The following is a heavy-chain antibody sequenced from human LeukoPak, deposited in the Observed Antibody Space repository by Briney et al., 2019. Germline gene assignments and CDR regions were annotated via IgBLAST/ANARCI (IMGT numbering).Heavy chain of an antibody. CDR1: GFTFSSYG. CDR3: AKRVPYTSSSVYFDY. Sequence: PGGSLRLPCAASGFTFSSYGMSWVRQAPGKGLEWVSSISDDGRSTYYADSVKGRFTISKDNSKNTMYLQMNNLRAEDTAIYYCAKRVPYTSSSVYFDYWGQGTLVTVSS. CDR2: ISDDGRST. J-gene: IGHJ4*02. D-gene: IGHD6-6*01. V-gene: IGHV3-23*01.